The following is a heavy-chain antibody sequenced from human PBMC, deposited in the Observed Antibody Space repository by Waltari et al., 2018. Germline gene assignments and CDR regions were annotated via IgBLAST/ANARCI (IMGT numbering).Heavy chain of an antibody. Sequence: EVQLVESGGGLIQPGGSLRLSCVASGFTVSSNYMSWVRQAPGKGLEWVSGIYSGGRTYYADSVKGRFTISRDNSKNTLYLQMNSLRAEDTAVYYCARDSAWTGFFDLWGRGTLVTVSS. J-gene: IGHJ2*01. V-gene: IGHV3-53*01. CDR3: ARDSAWTGFFDL. CDR1: GFTVSSNY. D-gene: IGHD3-9*01. CDR2: IYSGGRT.